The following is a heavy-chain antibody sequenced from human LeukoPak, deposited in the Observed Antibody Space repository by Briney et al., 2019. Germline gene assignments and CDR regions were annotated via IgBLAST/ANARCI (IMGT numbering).Heavy chain of an antibody. CDR2: INDDGSDT. Sequence: GGSLRLSCAASGFTFKLYWMHWVRQVPGKRPVWVSRINDDGSDTIYADSVRGRFTISRDNAKNSLYLELNNLRAEDTGVYFCARDRGWQQFDYWGQGTLVTVSS. CDR3: ARDRGWQQFDY. D-gene: IGHD5-24*01. CDR1: GFTFKLYW. J-gene: IGHJ4*01. V-gene: IGHV3-74*01.